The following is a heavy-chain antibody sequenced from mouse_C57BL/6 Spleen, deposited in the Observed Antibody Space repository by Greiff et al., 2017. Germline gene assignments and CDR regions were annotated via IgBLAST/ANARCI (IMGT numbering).Heavy chain of an antibody. Sequence: QVQLQQPGTELVKPGASVKLSCKASGYTFTSYWMHWVKQRPGQGLEWIGNINPSNGDTNYNEKFKSKATLTVDKSSSTAYMQLSSLTSEDSAVYYCARIDYDYDADWFADWGQGTLVTVAA. D-gene: IGHD2-4*01. V-gene: IGHV1-53*01. CDR2: INPSNGDT. CDR3: ARIDYDYDADWFAD. CDR1: GYTFTSYW. J-gene: IGHJ3*01.